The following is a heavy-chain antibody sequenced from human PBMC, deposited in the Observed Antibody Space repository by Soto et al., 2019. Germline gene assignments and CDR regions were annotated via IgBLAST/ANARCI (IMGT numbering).Heavy chain of an antibody. V-gene: IGHV4-61*01. J-gene: IGHJ4*02. CDR1: GDSVSSDSCY. D-gene: IGHD5-18*01. CDR3: ARDIRGYSRAFDY. Sequence: QVQLQESGPGLVKPSETLSLTCTVPGDSVSSDSCYWTWIRQPPGKGLEWIGYISSSGSTKYNPSLKSRVTISLDTSSNQFSLELTSVTAADTAIYYCARDIRGYSRAFDYWGQGTLVTVSS. CDR2: ISSSGST.